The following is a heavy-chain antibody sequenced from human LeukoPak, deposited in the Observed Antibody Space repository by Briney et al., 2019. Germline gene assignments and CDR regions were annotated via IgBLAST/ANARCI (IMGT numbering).Heavy chain of an antibody. Sequence: GGSLRLSCAASGFTFSSYGMHWVRQAPGKGLEWVAVIWYDGSNKYHADSVKGRFTISRDNSKNTLYLQMNSLRAEDTAVYYCARDQRPLKSPLLWFGESGAFDIWGQGTMVTVSS. CDR1: GFTFSSYG. CDR3: ARDQRPLKSPLLWFGESGAFDI. J-gene: IGHJ3*02. D-gene: IGHD3-10*01. CDR2: IWYDGSNK. V-gene: IGHV3-33*01.